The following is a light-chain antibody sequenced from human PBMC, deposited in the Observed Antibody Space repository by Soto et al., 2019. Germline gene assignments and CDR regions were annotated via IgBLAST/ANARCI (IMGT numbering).Light chain of an antibody. Sequence: EIVLTQSPATLSLSPGERATLSCRASQSVGKYLVWYQQKPGQAPRLLIYDASNRATGIPARFSGSGSGTEFTLTISSLQPEDFATYYCQQLKTYPFTCGQGTRREIK. J-gene: IGKJ5*01. CDR1: QSVGKY. CDR2: DAS. CDR3: QQLKTYPFT. V-gene: IGKV3-11*01.